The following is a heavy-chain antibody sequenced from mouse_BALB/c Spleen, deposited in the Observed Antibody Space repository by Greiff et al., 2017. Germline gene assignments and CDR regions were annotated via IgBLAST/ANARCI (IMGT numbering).Heavy chain of an antibody. J-gene: IGHJ2*01. CDR3: ARQGSNWDFDY. CDR2: ISSGGSYT. V-gene: IGHV5-9-3*01. Sequence: DVKLVESGGGLVQPGGSRKLSCAASGFTFSSFGMHWVRQAPEKGLEWVAYISSGGSYTYYPDSVKGRFTISRDNAKNTLYLQMSSLRSEDTAMYYCARQGSNWDFDYWGQGTTLTVSS. CDR1: GFTFSSFG. D-gene: IGHD4-1*01.